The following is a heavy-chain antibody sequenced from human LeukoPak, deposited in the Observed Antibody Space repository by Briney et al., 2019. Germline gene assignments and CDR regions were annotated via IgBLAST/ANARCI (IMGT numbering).Heavy chain of an antibody. Sequence: GSLRLSCAASGFTFSSYAMHWVRQAPGKGLEWVAVISYDGSNKYYADSVKGRFTISRDNSKNTLYLQMNSLRAEDTAVYYCARVGGYSSSSPFDYWGQGTLVTVSS. D-gene: IGHD6-6*01. CDR2: ISYDGSNK. J-gene: IGHJ4*02. CDR1: GFTFSSYA. V-gene: IGHV3-30*04. CDR3: ARVGGYSSSSPFDY.